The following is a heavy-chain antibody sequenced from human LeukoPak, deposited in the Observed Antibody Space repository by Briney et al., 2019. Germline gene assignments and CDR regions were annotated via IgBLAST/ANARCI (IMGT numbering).Heavy chain of an antibody. D-gene: IGHD3-10*01. CDR2: IYYSGDS. CDR1: GGSISNYY. Sequence: SETLSLTCTVSGGSISNYYWTWIRQPPGKGLEWIGYIYYSGDSNYNPSLKSRVTISLDTSKSQFSLRLNSVTAADTAVYYCARFGYRYFDYWGQGILVTVSS. CDR3: ARFGYRYFDY. J-gene: IGHJ4*02. V-gene: IGHV4-59*01.